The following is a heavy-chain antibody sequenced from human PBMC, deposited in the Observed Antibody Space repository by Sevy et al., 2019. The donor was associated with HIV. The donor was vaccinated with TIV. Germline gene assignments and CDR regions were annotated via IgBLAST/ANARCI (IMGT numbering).Heavy chain of an antibody. CDR3: ARGSGGRSGWFDP. Sequence: ASVKVSCKASGYTFTRYYMYWVRQAPGQGLEWMGIVNASGGSTSYAQKFQGRVTMTRDTSTSTVYMELSRLRSEDTAVYYCARGSGGRSGWFDPWGQGTLVTVSS. V-gene: IGHV1-46*01. D-gene: IGHD2-15*01. CDR2: VNASGGST. CDR1: GYTFTRYY. J-gene: IGHJ5*02.